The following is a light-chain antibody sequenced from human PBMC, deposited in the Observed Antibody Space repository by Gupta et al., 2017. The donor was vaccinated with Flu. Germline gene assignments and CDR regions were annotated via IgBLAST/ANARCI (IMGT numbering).Light chain of an antibody. CDR3: QHYNDWSFFT. J-gene: IGKJ3*01. Sequence: EIVMTQSPATLSVSPGERATLSCRASQSISSNLAWYQQKPGQAPRLLIYGASTRATGIPARFSGSGSGTEFTLTISSRQSEDFAVYYCQHYNDWSFFTFGHGTKVDV. V-gene: IGKV3-15*01. CDR2: GAS. CDR1: QSISSN.